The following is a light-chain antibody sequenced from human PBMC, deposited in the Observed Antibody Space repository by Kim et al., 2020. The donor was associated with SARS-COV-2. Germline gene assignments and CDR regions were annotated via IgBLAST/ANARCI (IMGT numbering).Light chain of an antibody. CDR2: AAS. CDR1: RGINNY. CDR3: QKYDGAPLT. V-gene: IGKV1-27*01. J-gene: IGKJ4*01. Sequence: ASVGDRITITCRASRGINNYLTWYQHKPGNAPKLLIYAASTLQSGVPSRFSGSGSGTDFTLTISSLQPEDVATYYCQKYDGAPLTFGGGTKVDIK.